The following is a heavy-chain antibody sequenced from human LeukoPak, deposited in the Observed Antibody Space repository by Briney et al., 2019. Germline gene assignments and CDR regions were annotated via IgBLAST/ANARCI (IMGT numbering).Heavy chain of an antibody. CDR2: IWYDGGNK. J-gene: IGHJ6*02. CDR1: GFSFSTYS. V-gene: IGHV3-33*01. D-gene: IGHD2-21*01. Sequence: GGSVRRYCAASGFSFSTYSMHWVRQAPGKGLEWVAIIWYDGGNKYYADSVKGRFTISRDNSKNTLYLQMNSLRAEDTAMYYCARDIPYGMDVWGQGTTVNVSS. CDR3: ARDIPYGMDV.